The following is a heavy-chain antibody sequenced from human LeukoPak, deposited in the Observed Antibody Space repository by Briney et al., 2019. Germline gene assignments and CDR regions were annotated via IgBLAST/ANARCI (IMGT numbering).Heavy chain of an antibody. Sequence: ASVKVSCKASGYTFTSYDINWVRQATGQGIEWVGWMNPNSGNTGYAQKFQGRVTMTRNTSISTAYMELSSLRSEDTAVYYCARGRIGGYSYGYDLDYWGQGTLVTVSS. CDR1: GYTFTSYD. D-gene: IGHD5-18*01. CDR2: MNPNSGNT. J-gene: IGHJ4*02. V-gene: IGHV1-8*01. CDR3: ARGRIGGYSYGYDLDY.